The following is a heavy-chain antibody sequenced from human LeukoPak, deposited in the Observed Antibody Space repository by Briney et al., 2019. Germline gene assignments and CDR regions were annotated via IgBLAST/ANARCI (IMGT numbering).Heavy chain of an antibody. V-gene: IGHV1-69*04. CDR1: GGTFSNYA. D-gene: IGHD3-10*01. J-gene: IGHJ3*02. CDR2: IVPILDIA. CDR3: AGWEDNYLYAFDI. Sequence: ASVKVSCKASGGTFSNYAINWVRQAPGQGLEWMGRIVPILDIANYAQEFQGRVTMTADKSTSTAYMELSSLRSEDTAVYYCAGWEDNYLYAFDIWGQGTMVTVSS.